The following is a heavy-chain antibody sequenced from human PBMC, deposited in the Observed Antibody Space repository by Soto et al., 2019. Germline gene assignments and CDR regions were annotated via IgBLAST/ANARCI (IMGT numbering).Heavy chain of an antibody. J-gene: IGHJ4*02. V-gene: IGHV1-69*13. CDR3: SITMVGGVIIYYDY. D-gene: IGHD3-10*01. CDR2: IIPIFGTT. CDR1: GGTFSSYA. Sequence: ASVKVSCKASGGTFSSYAISWVRQAPGQGLEWMGGIIPIFGTTNYAQKFQGRVTITADESTSTAYMELSSLRSEDTAVYYCSITMVGGVIIYYDYWGQGTLVTVSS.